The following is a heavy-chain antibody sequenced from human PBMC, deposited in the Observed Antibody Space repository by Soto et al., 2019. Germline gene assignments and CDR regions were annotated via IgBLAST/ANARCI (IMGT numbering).Heavy chain of an antibody. CDR2: IYYSGST. Sequence: TLSLTCTVSGGSISSYYWSWIRQPPGKGLEWIGYIYYSGSTNYNPSLKSRVTISVDTSKNQFSLKLSSVTAADTAVYYCARSYGDYVFDYWGQGTLVTVSS. CDR1: GGSISSYY. D-gene: IGHD4-17*01. V-gene: IGHV4-59*08. CDR3: ARSYGDYVFDY. J-gene: IGHJ4*02.